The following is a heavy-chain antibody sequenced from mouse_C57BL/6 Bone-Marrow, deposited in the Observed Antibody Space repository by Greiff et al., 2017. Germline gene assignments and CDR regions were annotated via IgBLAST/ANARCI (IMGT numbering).Heavy chain of an antibody. V-gene: IGHV3-6*01. CDR3: ASRYSSCDWYFDV. D-gene: IGHD1-1*01. CDR1: GYSITSGYY. CDR2: ISYDGSN. J-gene: IGHJ1*03. Sequence: EVKLVESGPGLVKPSQSLSLTCSVTGYSITSGYYWNWIRQFPGNKLEWMGYISYDGSNNYNPSLKNRIPITRDTSKDQFFLKLNSVAAEDTATYSCASRYSSCDWYFDVWGTGTTVTVSS.